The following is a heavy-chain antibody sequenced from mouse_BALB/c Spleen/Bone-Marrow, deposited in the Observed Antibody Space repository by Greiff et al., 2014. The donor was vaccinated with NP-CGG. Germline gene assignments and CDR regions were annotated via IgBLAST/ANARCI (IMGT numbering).Heavy chain of an antibody. D-gene: IGHD2-10*02. Sequence: EVQRVESGGGLVKPGGSLKLSCAASGFTFRDYCIYWLRQTPEKRLEWVATISDGGNYSYYPDSVKGRFTISRDNAKNNLYLQMSSLKSEDTAMYYCARSRMRYGAMDYWGQGTSVTVFS. CDR1: GFTFRDYC. V-gene: IGHV5-4*02. CDR3: ARSRMRYGAMDY. CDR2: ISDGGNYS. J-gene: IGHJ4*01.